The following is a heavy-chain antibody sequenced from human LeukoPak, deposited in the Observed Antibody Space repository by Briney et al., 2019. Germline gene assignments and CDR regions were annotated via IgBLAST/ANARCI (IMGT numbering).Heavy chain of an antibody. J-gene: IGHJ5*01. CDR1: GGSFNGYY. D-gene: IGHD3-10*01. Sequence: SETLSLTCAVYGGSFNGYYWNWIRQPPGKGLEWIGEINQSGSTKYNPSFESRVTISVDTSKNQLSLKLSSVTAADTAVYYCARGPGSGSYFAWFDSWGQGALVTVSS. V-gene: IGHV4-34*01. CDR2: INQSGST. CDR3: ARGPGSGSYFAWFDS.